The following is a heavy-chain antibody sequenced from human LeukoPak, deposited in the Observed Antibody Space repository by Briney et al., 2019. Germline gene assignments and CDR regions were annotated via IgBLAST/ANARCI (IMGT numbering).Heavy chain of an antibody. Sequence: PGRSLRLSCAASGFTFSSYGMLWVRHAPGKGLVLVVVISYDGSNKCCADSVTGRFTISRDNSKNTRYLQMNSLRAEDTAVYFCAKDPSGSYYYWGQGTLVT. CDR2: ISYDGSNK. CDR1: GFTFSSYG. J-gene: IGHJ4*02. CDR3: AKDPSGSYYY. D-gene: IGHD1-26*01. V-gene: IGHV3-30*18.